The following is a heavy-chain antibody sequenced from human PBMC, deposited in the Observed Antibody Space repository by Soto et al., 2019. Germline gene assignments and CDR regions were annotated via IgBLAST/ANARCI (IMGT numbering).Heavy chain of an antibody. Sequence: QVQLVESGGGVVQPGRSLRLSCAASGFTFSSYGMHWVRQAPGKGLEWVAVIWYDGSNKYYADSVKGRFTISRDNSKNTLYLQMNSLRAEDTAVYYCARDRDSSGYLGYYFDYWGQGTLVTVSS. D-gene: IGHD3-22*01. V-gene: IGHV3-33*01. CDR3: ARDRDSSGYLGYYFDY. CDR2: IWYDGSNK. CDR1: GFTFSSYG. J-gene: IGHJ4*02.